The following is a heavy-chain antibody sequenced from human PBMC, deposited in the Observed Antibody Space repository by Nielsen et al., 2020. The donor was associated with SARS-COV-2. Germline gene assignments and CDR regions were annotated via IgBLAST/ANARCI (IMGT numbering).Heavy chain of an antibody. CDR3: ARDVCSTTTCYFDN. D-gene: IGHD2/OR15-2a*01. J-gene: IGHJ4*02. CDR2: IIPIFGTA. V-gene: IGHV1-69*13. Sequence: SVKVSCKASGGTFSSYAISWVRQAPGQGLEWMGGIIPIFGTANYAQKFQGRVTITADESTSTAYMELRSLRSEDTAVYYCARDVCSTTTCYFDNWGQGTLVTVSS. CDR1: GGTFSSYA.